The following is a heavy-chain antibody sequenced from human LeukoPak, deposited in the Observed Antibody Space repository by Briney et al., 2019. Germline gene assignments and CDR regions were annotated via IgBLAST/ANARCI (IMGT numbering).Heavy chain of an antibody. Sequence: KASETLSLTCAVYGGSFSGYYWSWIRQPPGKGLEWIGEINHSGSTNYNPSLKSRVTISVDTSKNQFSLKLTSVTATDTAVYYCARHLFGSGYYPDYWGQGTLVTVSS. CDR3: ARHLFGSGYYPDY. CDR1: GGSFSGYY. J-gene: IGHJ4*02. V-gene: IGHV4-34*01. CDR2: INHSGST. D-gene: IGHD3-22*01.